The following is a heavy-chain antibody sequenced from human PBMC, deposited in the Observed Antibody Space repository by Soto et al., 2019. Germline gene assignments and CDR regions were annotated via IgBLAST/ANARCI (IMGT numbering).Heavy chain of an antibody. CDR1: GFTFSNAW. J-gene: IGHJ4*02. Sequence: GGSLRLSCAASGFTFSNAWMNWVRQAPGKGLEWVGRIKSKTDGGKTDYAAPVKGRFTISRDDSKNTLYLQMNSLKTEDTAVYYCTTAGGRGYSYGYSDYWGQGTLVTVSS. V-gene: IGHV3-15*07. D-gene: IGHD5-18*01. CDR3: TTAGGRGYSYGYSDY. CDR2: IKSKTDGGKT.